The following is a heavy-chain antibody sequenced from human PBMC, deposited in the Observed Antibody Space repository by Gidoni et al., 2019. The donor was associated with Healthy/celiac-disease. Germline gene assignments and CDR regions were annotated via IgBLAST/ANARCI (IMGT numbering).Heavy chain of an antibody. V-gene: IGHV3-30-3*01. CDR3: ARDFVTYYYDSSGYYHP. CDR2: ISYDGSNK. Sequence: QVQLVESGGGVVQPGRSLRLSCSASGFTFISYAMHSFRQAPGKGLEWVSVISYDGSNKYYADSVKGRFTISRDNSRNTLYLQMNSLRAEDTAVYYCARDFVTYYYDSSGYYHPWGQGTLVTVSS. D-gene: IGHD3-22*01. J-gene: IGHJ5*02. CDR1: GFTFISYA.